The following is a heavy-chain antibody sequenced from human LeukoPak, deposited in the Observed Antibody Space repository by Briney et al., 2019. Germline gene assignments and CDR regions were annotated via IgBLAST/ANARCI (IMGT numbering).Heavy chain of an antibody. CDR3: PRAISGTDPR. Sequence: EWLANTNPDGSEKFSVHSLKRRFPISRDSAKNSLYLQMRSLRAEDTAVYYCPRAISGTDPRWGQGTLVTVSS. D-gene: IGHD1-26*01. CDR2: TNPDGSEK. V-gene: IGHV3-7*01. J-gene: IGHJ4*02.